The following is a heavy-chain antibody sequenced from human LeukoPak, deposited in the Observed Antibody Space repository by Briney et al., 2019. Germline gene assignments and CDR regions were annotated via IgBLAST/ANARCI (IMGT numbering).Heavy chain of an antibody. CDR3: TRVGYIDEGIDY. V-gene: IGHV3-7*04. CDR2: IKQDGSKK. D-gene: IGHD5-24*01. Sequence: GGSLRLSCAASGFSFSSYYMTWVRQAPGKGLEWVANIKQDGSKKSYVDSVKGRFTISRDNAKNSLYLQMNSLRAEDTAIYYCTRVGYIDEGIDYWGQGTLVTVSS. CDR1: GFSFSSYY. J-gene: IGHJ4*02.